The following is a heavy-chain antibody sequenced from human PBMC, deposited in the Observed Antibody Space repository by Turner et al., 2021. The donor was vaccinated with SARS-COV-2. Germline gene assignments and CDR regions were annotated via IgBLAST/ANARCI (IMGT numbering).Heavy chain of an antibody. D-gene: IGHD3-3*01. J-gene: IGHJ4*02. V-gene: IGHV4-34*01. CDR1: GLTVSSNY. CDR3: ARLVVVRAGVFIIRPYRRGYFDS. Sequence: VQLVESGGGLIQPGGSLRLSCAASGLTVSSNYMSWVRQAPGKGLEWIGDINHIGETNYNPSLKSRVTTSVDMSKNQFSLRLASVTAADTAVYFCARLVVVRAGVFIIRPYRRGYFDSWGQGTLVTVSS. CDR2: INHIGET.